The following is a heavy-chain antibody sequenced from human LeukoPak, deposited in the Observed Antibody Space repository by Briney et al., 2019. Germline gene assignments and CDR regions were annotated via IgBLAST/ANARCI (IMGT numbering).Heavy chain of an antibody. Sequence: GGPLRLSCAASGFTFSSYAMSWVRQAPGKGLEWVSAISGSGGSTYYADSVKGRFTISRDNSKNTLYLQMNSLRVEDTAVYYCAKGLAQGSYYYYMDVWGKGTTVTVSS. CDR1: GFTFSSYA. CDR3: AKGLAQGSYYYYMDV. J-gene: IGHJ6*03. CDR2: ISGSGGST. D-gene: IGHD3-10*01. V-gene: IGHV3-23*01.